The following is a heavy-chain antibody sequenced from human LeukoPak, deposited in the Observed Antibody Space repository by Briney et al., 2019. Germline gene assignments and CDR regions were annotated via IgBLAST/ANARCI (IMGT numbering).Heavy chain of an antibody. Sequence: GGSLRLSCAASGFTFSSYWMSWVRQAPGKGLEWVANINQDGSEKYFVDSVKGRFTISRDNAKNSLYLQMNSLRAEDTAVYYCAREGAYGTSSPAGYWGQGTLVTVSS. D-gene: IGHD1-1*01. CDR2: INQDGSEK. CDR1: GFTFSSYW. CDR3: AREGAYGTSSPAGY. V-gene: IGHV3-7*01. J-gene: IGHJ4*02.